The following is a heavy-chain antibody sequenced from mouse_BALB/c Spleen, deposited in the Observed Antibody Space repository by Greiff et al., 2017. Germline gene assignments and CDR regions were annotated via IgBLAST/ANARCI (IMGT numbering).Heavy chain of an antibody. D-gene: IGHD4-1*01. Sequence: VQLQQSGAELMKPGASVKISCKATGYTFSSYWIEWVKQRPGHGLEWIGEILPGSGSTNYNEKFKGKATFTADTSSNTAYMQLSSLTSEDSAVYYCARKAGNWERGHYWGQGTTLTVSS. CDR1: GYTFSSYW. CDR3: ARKAGNWERGHY. J-gene: IGHJ2*01. CDR2: ILPGSGST. V-gene: IGHV1-9*01.